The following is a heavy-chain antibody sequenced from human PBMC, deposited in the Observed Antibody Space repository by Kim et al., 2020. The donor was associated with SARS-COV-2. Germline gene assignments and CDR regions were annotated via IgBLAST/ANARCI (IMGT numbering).Heavy chain of an antibody. Sequence: SETLSLTCTVSGGSISSYYWSWIRQPPGKGLEWIGYIYYSGSTNYNPSLKSRVTISVDTSKNQFSLKLSSVTTADTAVYYCARFRLGPIYSNAHYGMDVWGQGTTVTVSS. CDR1: GGSISSYY. V-gene: IGHV4-59*13. D-gene: IGHD4-4*01. CDR3: ARFRLGPIYSNAHYGMDV. J-gene: IGHJ6*02. CDR2: IYYSGST.